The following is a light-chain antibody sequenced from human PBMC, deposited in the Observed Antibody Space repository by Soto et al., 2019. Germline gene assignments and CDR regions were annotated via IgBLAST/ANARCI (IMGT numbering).Light chain of an antibody. CDR2: GAS. Sequence: EIVMTKSPSTLSVSPGERATLSCRASQSVSTNLAWYQQKAGQAPRLIIYGASTRATSIPARFSGSGSGTEFTPAISSRQSEDVAVYYCQHYNTWPLTVGGGTKVEIK. CDR1: QSVSTN. CDR3: QHYNTWPLT. V-gene: IGKV3D-15*01. J-gene: IGKJ4*01.